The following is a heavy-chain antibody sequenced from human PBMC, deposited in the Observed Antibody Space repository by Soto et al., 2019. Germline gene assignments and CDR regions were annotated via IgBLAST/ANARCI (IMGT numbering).Heavy chain of an antibody. CDR2: IYPGDSDT. CDR3: VRAGWGEVVPGDAFDY. CDR1: GYSFTSYW. J-gene: IGHJ4*02. Sequence: ASLKISCKGSGYSFTSYWIGWVRQMPGKGLEWMGIIYPGDSDTRYSPSFQGQVTISADKSISTAYLQWSRLKASDTAMYYCVRAGWGEVVPGDAFDYWGRGTLVTVSS. V-gene: IGHV5-51*01. D-gene: IGHD2-2*01.